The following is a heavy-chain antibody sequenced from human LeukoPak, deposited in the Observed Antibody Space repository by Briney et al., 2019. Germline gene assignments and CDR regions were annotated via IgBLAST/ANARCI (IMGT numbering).Heavy chain of an antibody. CDR1: GFSLSTSGMC. Sequence: SGPTLLNPTRTLTLTFTFSGFSLSTSGMCVSWIRQPPGKALEWPSRIDWDDDKHYSTSLKTRLTISKDTSKNQVVLTMTNMDPVDTATYYCARNPSNCSSTSCYDYWGQGTLVTVSS. V-gene: IGHV2-70*11. CDR2: IDWDDDK. D-gene: IGHD2-2*01. CDR3: ARNPSNCSSTSCYDY. J-gene: IGHJ4*02.